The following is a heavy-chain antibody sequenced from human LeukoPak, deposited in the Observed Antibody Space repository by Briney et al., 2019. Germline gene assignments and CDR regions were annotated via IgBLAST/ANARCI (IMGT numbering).Heavy chain of an antibody. CDR1: GGTFSSYA. CDR2: INPDSGYT. J-gene: IGHJ4*02. CDR3: ARAQQWLGYFDY. D-gene: IGHD6-19*01. Sequence: GASVKVSCKASGGTFSSYAISWVRQAPGQGLEWMGWINPDSGYTNYAQKFQGRVTMTRDTSTSTVYMELSSLTSEDTAVYYCARAQQWLGYFDYWGQGTLVTVSS. V-gene: IGHV1-2*02.